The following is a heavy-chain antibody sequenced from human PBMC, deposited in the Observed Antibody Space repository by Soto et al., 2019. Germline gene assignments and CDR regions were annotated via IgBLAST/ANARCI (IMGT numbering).Heavy chain of an antibody. CDR2: IYHSGST. CDR3: ARDLYLDYYYYGMDV. J-gene: IGHJ6*02. CDR1: GGSISSSNW. Sequence: SETLSLTCAVSGGSISSSNWWSWVRQPPGKGLEWIGEIYHSGSTNYNPSLKSRVTISVDKSKNQFSLKLSSVTAADTAVYYCARDLYLDYYYYGMDVWGQGTTVTVSS. V-gene: IGHV4-4*02.